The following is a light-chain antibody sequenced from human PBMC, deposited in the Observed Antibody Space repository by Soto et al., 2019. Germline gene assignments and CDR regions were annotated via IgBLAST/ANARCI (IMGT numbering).Light chain of an antibody. CDR2: DAS. Sequence: VLTQSPATLSFSPGEIATXSCRXSQSVSSYLAWYQQKPXQAHRLXXYDASKRATGVPARFSGSGSGTDFTLTISSLEPEDLAVYYCQQRSNWPTWTFGQGTKVDIK. J-gene: IGKJ1*01. CDR3: QQRSNWPTWT. V-gene: IGKV3-11*01. CDR1: QSVSSY.